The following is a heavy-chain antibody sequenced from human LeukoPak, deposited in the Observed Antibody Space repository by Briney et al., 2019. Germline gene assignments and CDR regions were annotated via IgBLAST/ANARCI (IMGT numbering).Heavy chain of an antibody. J-gene: IGHJ5*02. CDR1: GYTLTELS. CDR2: FDPEDGES. Sequence: ASVKVSCKVSGYTLTELSMHWVRQAPGKGLEWMGGFDPEDGESIYAQKFQGRVTMTEDTSTDTAYMELSSLRSEDTAVYYCATITIFRNWFDPWGQGTLVTVSS. D-gene: IGHD3-3*01. V-gene: IGHV1-24*01. CDR3: ATITIFRNWFDP.